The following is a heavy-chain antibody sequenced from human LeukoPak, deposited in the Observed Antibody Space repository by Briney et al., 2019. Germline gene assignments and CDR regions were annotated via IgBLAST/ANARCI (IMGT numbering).Heavy chain of an antibody. Sequence: PGGSLRLSCAASGFTFSSYAMSWVRQAPGKGLEWVSAISGSGGGTYYADSVKGRFTISRDNSKNTLYLQMNSLRAEDTAVYYCAKKQGYCSSTSCSYFDXXGXGTXVTV. V-gene: IGHV3-23*01. CDR3: AKKQGYCSSTSCSYFDX. J-gene: IGHJ4*02. D-gene: IGHD2-2*01. CDR2: ISGSGGGT. CDR1: GFTFSSYA.